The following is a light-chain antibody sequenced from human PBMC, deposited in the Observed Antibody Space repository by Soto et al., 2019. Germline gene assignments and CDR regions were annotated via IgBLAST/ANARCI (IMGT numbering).Light chain of an antibody. J-gene: IGKJ1*01. CDR3: QQYTDSRT. CDR2: GVS. Sequence: EMVMTQSPATLSVSPGERATLSCLASQSVSSSYFAWYQQKPGQAPRLLVYGVSSRATDVPDRFSGSGSGTDFTLTISRLEPEDFAVYYCQQYTDSRTFGQGTKVDI. CDR1: QSVSSSY. V-gene: IGKV3-20*01.